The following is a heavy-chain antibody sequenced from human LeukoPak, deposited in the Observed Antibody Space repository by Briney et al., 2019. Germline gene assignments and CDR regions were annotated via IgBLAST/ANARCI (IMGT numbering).Heavy chain of an antibody. CDR3: ARDHYDILTGYLNWFDP. J-gene: IGHJ5*02. Sequence: ASVKVSCKASGYTFTSYYMHWVRQAPGQGLEWMGIINPSGGSTSYAQKFQGRVTITADKSTSTAYMELSSLRSEDTAVYYCARDHYDILTGYLNWFDPWGQGTLVTVSS. D-gene: IGHD3-9*01. CDR1: GYTFTSYY. CDR2: INPSGGST. V-gene: IGHV1-46*01.